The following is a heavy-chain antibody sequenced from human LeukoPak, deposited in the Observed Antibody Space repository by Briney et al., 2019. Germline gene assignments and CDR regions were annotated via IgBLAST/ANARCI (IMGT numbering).Heavy chain of an antibody. Sequence: GGSLRLSCAASGFTVSSYSMNWGRQGPGRGLEGGSSISISSSYIYYADSVKGRFTISRDNAKSSLYLQMNSLRAEDTAVYYCARDLGGSYSHGMDVWGQGTTVTVSS. D-gene: IGHD1-26*01. CDR3: ARDLGGSYSHGMDV. V-gene: IGHV3-21*01. CDR2: ISISSSYI. J-gene: IGHJ6*02. CDR1: GFTVSSYS.